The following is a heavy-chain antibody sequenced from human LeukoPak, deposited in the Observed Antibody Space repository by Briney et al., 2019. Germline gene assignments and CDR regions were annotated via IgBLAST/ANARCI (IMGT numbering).Heavy chain of an antibody. CDR1: GYSISSGYY. V-gene: IGHV4-38-2*01. J-gene: IGHJ3*02. CDR2: IYHSGST. D-gene: IGHD2/OR15-2a*01. CDR3: ARLYGSSTGGEAFDI. Sequence: SGTLSLTCAVSGYSISSGYYWGWIRQPPGKGLEWIGSIYHSGSTYYNPSLKSRVTISVDTSKNQFSLKLSSVTAADTAVYYCARLYGSSTGGEAFDIWGQGTMVTVSS.